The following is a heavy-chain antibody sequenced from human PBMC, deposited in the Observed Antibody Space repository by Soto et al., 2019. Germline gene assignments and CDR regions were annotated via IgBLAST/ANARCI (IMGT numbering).Heavy chain of an antibody. D-gene: IGHD5-18*01. CDR2: IYYSGST. V-gene: IGHV4-59*01. Sequence: SETLSLTCTVSGGSISSYYWSWIRQPPGKGLEWIGYIYYSGSTNYNPSLKSRVTISVDTSKNQFSLKLSSVTAADTAVCYCARDNGYSYGYTLDHWGQGTLVTVSS. CDR1: GGSISSYY. CDR3: ARDNGYSYGYTLDH. J-gene: IGHJ4*02.